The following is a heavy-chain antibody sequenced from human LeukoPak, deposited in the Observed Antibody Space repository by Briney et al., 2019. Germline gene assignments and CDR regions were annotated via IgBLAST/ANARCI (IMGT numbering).Heavy chain of an antibody. V-gene: IGHV4-39*01. CDR2: IYYSGST. CDR1: GGSICSSSYY. CDR3: ARHDYDILTGPPGY. Sequence: SETLSLTCTVSGGSICSSSYYWGWIRQPPGKGLEWIGSIYYSGSTYYNPSLKSRVTISVDTSKNQFSLKLSSVTAADTAVYYCARHDYDILTGPPGYWGQGTLVTVSS. J-gene: IGHJ4*02. D-gene: IGHD3-9*01.